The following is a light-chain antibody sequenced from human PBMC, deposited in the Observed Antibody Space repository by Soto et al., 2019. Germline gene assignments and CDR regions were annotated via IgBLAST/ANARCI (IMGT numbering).Light chain of an antibody. CDR3: GTWDSSLSAMV. Sequence: QSVLTQPPSVSAAPGQKVTISCSGSSFNIGNSYVSWYQQLPGTAPILLIYDNNKRPSGIPDRFSGSKSGTSATLGITGLQIGDEADYYCGTWDSSLSAMVFGGGTKLTVL. CDR1: SFNIGNSY. J-gene: IGLJ2*01. V-gene: IGLV1-51*01. CDR2: DNN.